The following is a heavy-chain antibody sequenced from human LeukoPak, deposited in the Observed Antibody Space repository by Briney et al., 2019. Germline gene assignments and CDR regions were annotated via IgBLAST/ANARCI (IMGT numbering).Heavy chain of an antibody. V-gene: IGHV3-23*01. CDR1: GFTFSTYA. D-gene: IGHD3-10*01. J-gene: IGHJ4*02. CDR3: AVGSYYFDY. Sequence: PGGSLRLSCAASGFTFSTYAMNWVRQAPGKGLEWVSGISGSSASTYYADSVKGRFTISRDNSKNTLYVQMNSLRAEDTAVYYCAVGSYYFDYWGQGTLSPSPQ. CDR2: ISGSSAST.